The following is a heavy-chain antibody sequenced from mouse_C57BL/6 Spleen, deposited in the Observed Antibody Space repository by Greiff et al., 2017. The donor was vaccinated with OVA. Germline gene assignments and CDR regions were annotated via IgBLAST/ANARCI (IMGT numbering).Heavy chain of an antibody. CDR3: ARKDYNQAWFAY. D-gene: IGHD2-13*01. CDR2: IDPSDSYT. V-gene: IGHV1-50*01. Sequence: QVQLKQPGAELVKPGASVKLSCKASGYTFTSYWMQWVKQRPGQGLEWIGEIDPSDSYTNYNQKFKGKATLTVDTSSSTAYMQLSSLTSEDSAVYYCARKDYNQAWFAYWGQGTLVTASA. J-gene: IGHJ3*01. CDR1: GYTFTSYW.